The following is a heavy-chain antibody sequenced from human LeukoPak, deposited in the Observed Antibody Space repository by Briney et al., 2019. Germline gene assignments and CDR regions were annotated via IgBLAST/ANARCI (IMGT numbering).Heavy chain of an antibody. CDR1: GGSISSYY. Sequence: PSETLSLTCTVSGGSISSYYWSWIRQPPGKGLEWIGYIYYSGSTNYNPSLKSRVTISVDTSKNQFSLKLSSVTAADTAVYYCARVSTYSSGYPYYFDYWGQGTLVTVSS. CDR3: ARVSTYSSGYPYYFDY. V-gene: IGHV4-59*01. CDR2: IYYSGST. D-gene: IGHD6-19*01. J-gene: IGHJ4*02.